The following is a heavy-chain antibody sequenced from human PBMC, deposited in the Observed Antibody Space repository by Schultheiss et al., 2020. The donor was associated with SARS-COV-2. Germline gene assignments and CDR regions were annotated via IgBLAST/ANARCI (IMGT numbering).Heavy chain of an antibody. D-gene: IGHD5-12*01. Sequence: SETLSLTCAVYGGSFSGYYWSWIRQPPGKGLEWIGEINQSGGTDYNASLKSRVTISVDTSKNQFSLKLSSVTAADTAVYYCARLDQWIHDYWGQGTLVTVSS. J-gene: IGHJ4*02. CDR3: ARLDQWIHDY. CDR1: GGSFSGYY. CDR2: INQSGGT. V-gene: IGHV4-34*01.